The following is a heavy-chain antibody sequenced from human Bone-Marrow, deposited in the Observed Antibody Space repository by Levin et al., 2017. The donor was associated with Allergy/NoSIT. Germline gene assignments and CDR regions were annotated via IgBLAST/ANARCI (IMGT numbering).Heavy chain of an antibody. CDR1: GFTFSSYG. J-gene: IGHJ5*02. D-gene: IGHD4-17*01. Sequence: PGGSLRLSCAASGFTFSSYGMHWVRQAPGKGLEWVAVIWYDGSNKYYADSVKGRFTISRDNSKNTLYLQMNSLRAEDTAVYYCAREAGLRSNWFDPWGQGTLVTVSS. CDR2: IWYDGSNK. V-gene: IGHV3-33*01. CDR3: AREAGLRSNWFDP.